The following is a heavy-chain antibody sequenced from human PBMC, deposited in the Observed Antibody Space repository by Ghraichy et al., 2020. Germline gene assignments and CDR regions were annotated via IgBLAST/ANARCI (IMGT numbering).Heavy chain of an antibody. CDR3: ARAGGYNRGFDFDY. Sequence: SETLSLTCTVSGGSISSYYWSWIRQPPGKGLEWIGYIYTSGSTNYNPSLKSRVTISVDTSKNQFSLKLSSVTAADTAVYYCARAGGYNRGFDFDYWGQGTLVTVSS. CDR1: GGSISSYY. D-gene: IGHD5-24*01. J-gene: IGHJ4*02. CDR2: IYTSGST. V-gene: IGHV4-4*09.